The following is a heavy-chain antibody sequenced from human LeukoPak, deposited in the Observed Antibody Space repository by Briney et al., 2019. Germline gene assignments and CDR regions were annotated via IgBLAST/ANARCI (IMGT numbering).Heavy chain of an antibody. Sequence: SETLSLTCTVSGGSISSSSYYWGWIRQPPGKGLEWIGSIYYSGTAYYNPSLKSRVTISVDTSKNQFSLKLSSVTAAGTAVYYCASLYYYDSAPFDPWGQGTLVTVSS. D-gene: IGHD3-22*01. J-gene: IGHJ5*02. CDR3: ASLYYYDSAPFDP. CDR1: GGSISSSSYY. CDR2: IYYSGTA. V-gene: IGHV4-39*07.